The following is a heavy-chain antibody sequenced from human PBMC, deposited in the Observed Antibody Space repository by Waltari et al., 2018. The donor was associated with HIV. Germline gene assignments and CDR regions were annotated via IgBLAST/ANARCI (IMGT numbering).Heavy chain of an antibody. CDR3: AREIVVLSYFDWLTTDFDR. CDR2: NKSNNTTT. Sequence: EVQLVESGGGLVQPGGSLRPSCAASGSTFSSYWMHWVRQAPGKGLVLHARNKSNNTTTTCADASKGRLNTPGYKATHTGFLEMDSLRGEDTAIYDCAREIVVLSYFDWLTTDFDRWGQGPMVTVSA. CDR1: GSTFSSYW. D-gene: IGHD3-9*01. J-gene: IGHJ4*02. V-gene: IGHV3-74*01.